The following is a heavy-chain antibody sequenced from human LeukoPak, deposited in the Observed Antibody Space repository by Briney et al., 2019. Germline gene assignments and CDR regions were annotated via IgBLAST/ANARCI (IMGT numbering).Heavy chain of an antibody. Sequence: GGSLILSCAASGFTFNTYGMHWVRQAPGKGLEWVAALSYDGSDKWYTDSVKGRFTISRDNSENTVYLQMNSLRTEDTAVYYCAKDRSYYGAGSFFEYWGQGTLVTVSS. CDR2: LSYDGSDK. J-gene: IGHJ4*02. CDR1: GFTFNTYG. V-gene: IGHV3-30*18. CDR3: AKDRSYYGAGSFFEY. D-gene: IGHD3-10*01.